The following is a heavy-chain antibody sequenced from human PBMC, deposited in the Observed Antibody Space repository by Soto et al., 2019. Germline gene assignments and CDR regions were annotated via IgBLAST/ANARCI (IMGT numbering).Heavy chain of an antibody. CDR2: VRSKAYGGTT. Sequence: GSLRLSCTASGFTFGDYAMSWFRQAPGKGLEWVGFVRSKAYGGTTEYAASVKGRFTISRDDSKSIAYLQMNSLKTEDTAVYYCTSHYYDSSSFDYWGQGTLVTVSS. D-gene: IGHD3-22*01. V-gene: IGHV3-49*03. J-gene: IGHJ4*02. CDR3: TSHYYDSSSFDY. CDR1: GFTFGDYA.